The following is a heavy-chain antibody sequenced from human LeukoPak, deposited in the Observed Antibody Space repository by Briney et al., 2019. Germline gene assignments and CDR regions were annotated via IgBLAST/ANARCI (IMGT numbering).Heavy chain of an antibody. CDR3: ARSYSSNWFGDN. V-gene: IGHV4-30-4*08. D-gene: IGHD6-13*01. CDR1: GGSINSADYY. J-gene: IGHJ4*02. CDR2: IYFTGST. Sequence: SETLSLTCTVSGGSINSADYYWSWIRQPPGKGLEWIGYIYFTGSTYYNPSLRSRVTVSIDTSKNHFSLNLRSVTAADTAVYYCARSYSSNWFGDNWGQGTLVTVSS.